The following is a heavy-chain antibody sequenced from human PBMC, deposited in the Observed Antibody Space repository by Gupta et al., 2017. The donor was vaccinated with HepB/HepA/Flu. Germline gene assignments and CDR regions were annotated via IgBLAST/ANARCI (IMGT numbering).Heavy chain of an antibody. Sequence: EVQLLESGGGLVQPGGSLRLSCAASGFSFSIYAMSWVRQAPGKGLEWVSVITAGGGITYYADSVKGRFSISRDNSKNTLYLQMNSLRAEDTAVYYCVKGRGYSYGTNFDYWGQGILVTVSS. CDR2: ITAGGGIT. V-gene: IGHV3-23*01. CDR1: GFSFSIYA. J-gene: IGHJ4*02. CDR3: VKGRGYSYGTNFDY. D-gene: IGHD5-18*01.